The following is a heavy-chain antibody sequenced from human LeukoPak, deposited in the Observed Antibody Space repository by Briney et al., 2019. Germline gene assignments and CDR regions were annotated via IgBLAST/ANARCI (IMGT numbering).Heavy chain of an antibody. CDR1: GFTVSSNY. D-gene: IGHD3-3*01. V-gene: IGHV3-53*04. Sequence: GGSLRLSCAASGFTVSSNYMSWVRQAPGKGLELVSVIYSGGSTYYADSVQGRFTISRHNSKNTLYLQMNSLRADDTAVYYCAKVVSGGYYPIPNYNWFDPWGQGTLVTVSS. CDR3: AKVVSGGYYPIPNYNWFDP. CDR2: IYSGGST. J-gene: IGHJ5*02.